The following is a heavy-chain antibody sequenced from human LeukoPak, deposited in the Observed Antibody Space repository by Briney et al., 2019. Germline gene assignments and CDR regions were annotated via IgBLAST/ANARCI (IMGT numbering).Heavy chain of an antibody. V-gene: IGHV1-46*01. CDR3: ARVAYCGGDCYSGKEGYYLDY. CDR2: INPSGGST. D-gene: IGHD2-21*02. Sequence: GASVKVSCKASGYTFTSYYMHWVRQAPGQGLEWMGIINPSGGSTSYAQKFQGRVTMTRDTSTSTVYMELSSLRSEDTAVYYCARVAYCGGDCYSGKEGYYLDYWGQGTLVTVSS. CDR1: GYTFTSYY. J-gene: IGHJ4*02.